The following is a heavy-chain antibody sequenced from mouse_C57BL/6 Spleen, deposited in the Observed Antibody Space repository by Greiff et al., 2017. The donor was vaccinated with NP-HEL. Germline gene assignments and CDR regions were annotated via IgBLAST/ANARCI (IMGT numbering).Heavy chain of an antibody. D-gene: IGHD1-1*01. CDR2: IDPENGDT. CDR3: TTGLLLRERYFDV. V-gene: IGHV14-4*01. Sequence: EVQLQQSGAELVRPGASVKLSCTASGFNIKDDYMHWVKQRPEQGLEWIGWIDPENGDTEYATKFQGKATITADTSSNTAYLQLSSLTSEDTAVYYGTTGLLLRERYFDVWGTRTTVTVSS. CDR1: GFNIKDDY. J-gene: IGHJ1*03.